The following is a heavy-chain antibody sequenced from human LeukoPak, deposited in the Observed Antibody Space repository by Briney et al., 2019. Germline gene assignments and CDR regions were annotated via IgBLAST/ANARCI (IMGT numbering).Heavy chain of an antibody. Sequence: GGALRLPCAAPGFPFRSYAMSWVRPAPRKGLEWGSALSGSGGSTYYADSGKGRFNISRNNSKNTLYLQMNSLRAEDTAVYDCATGGGYSYGGDYFDYWGQGTLVTVSS. CDR1: GFPFRSYA. V-gene: IGHV3-23*01. D-gene: IGHD5-18*01. CDR3: ATGGGYSYGGDYFDY. J-gene: IGHJ4*02. CDR2: LSGSGGST.